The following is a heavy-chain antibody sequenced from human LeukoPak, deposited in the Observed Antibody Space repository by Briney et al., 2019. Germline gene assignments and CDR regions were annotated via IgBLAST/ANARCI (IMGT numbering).Heavy chain of an antibody. Sequence: GGSLRLSCAASGFTFSSYAMSWVRQAPGKGLEWVSAISGSGGSTYYADSVKGRFTISRDNSKNTLYLQMNSLRAEGTAVYYCAKADFNGITGTTSHFDYWGQGTLVTVSS. D-gene: IGHD1-20*01. CDR1: GFTFSSYA. V-gene: IGHV3-23*01. CDR3: AKADFNGITGTTSHFDY. J-gene: IGHJ4*02. CDR2: ISGSGGST.